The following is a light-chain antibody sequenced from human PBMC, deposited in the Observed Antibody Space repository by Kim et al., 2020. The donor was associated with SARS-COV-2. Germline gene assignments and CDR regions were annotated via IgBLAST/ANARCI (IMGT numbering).Light chain of an antibody. CDR3: QSADSTDTYVI. CDR1: TLSKKF. J-gene: IGLJ2*01. V-gene: IGLV3-25*03. Sequence: SYELTQQPSVSVSPGETARITCSGDTLSKKFTYWYRKKPGLAPVLIIFKDKQRPSGIPERFSGSTSGTTVTLTISGVQAEDEADYYCQSADSTDTYVIFG. CDR2: KDK.